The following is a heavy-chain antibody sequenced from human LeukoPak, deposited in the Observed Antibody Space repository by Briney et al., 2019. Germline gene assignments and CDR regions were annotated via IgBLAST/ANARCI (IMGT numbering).Heavy chain of an antibody. CDR2: IGVAANT. CDR3: ARQNTPHGNFDY. CDR1: GLTSSNYD. Sequence: PGGSLRLSCAASGLTSSNYDMHWVRQATGKGLEWVSAIGVAANTFYSGSVKGRFTISRENAKNSLYLLMSSLRAEDTAMYYCARQNTPHGNFDYWGQGTLVTVSS. J-gene: IGHJ4*02. V-gene: IGHV3-13*01. D-gene: IGHD1-26*01.